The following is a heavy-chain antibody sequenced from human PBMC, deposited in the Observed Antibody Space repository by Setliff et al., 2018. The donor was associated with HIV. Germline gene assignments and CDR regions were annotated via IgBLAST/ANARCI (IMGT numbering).Heavy chain of an antibody. V-gene: IGHV3-7*05. CDR2: IKQDGSEK. CDR3: AKGRDGDLNHFDY. D-gene: IGHD4-17*01. Sequence: PGGSLRLSCAASGFTFSTYWMSWVRQAPGKGLEWVANIKQDGSEKNYMDSVKGRFTVSRDDAENSLYLQMSSLGPEDMGLYYCAKGRDGDLNHFDYWGQGTLVTVSS. J-gene: IGHJ4*02. CDR1: GFTFSTYW.